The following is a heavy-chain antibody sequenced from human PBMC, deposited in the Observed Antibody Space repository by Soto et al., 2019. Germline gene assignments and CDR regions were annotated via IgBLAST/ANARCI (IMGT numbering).Heavy chain of an antibody. CDR3: ARDKGGITFGGVIVIRDDDASDI. J-gene: IGHJ3*02. CDR1: GGSISSYY. V-gene: IGHV4-59*01. D-gene: IGHD3-16*02. Sequence: SETLSLTCTVSGGSISSYYWSWIRQPPGKGLEWIGYIYYSGSTNYNPSLKSRATISVDTSKNQFSLKLSSVTAADTAVYYCARDKGGITFGGVIVIRDDDASDIWGQGTMVTVSS. CDR2: IYYSGST.